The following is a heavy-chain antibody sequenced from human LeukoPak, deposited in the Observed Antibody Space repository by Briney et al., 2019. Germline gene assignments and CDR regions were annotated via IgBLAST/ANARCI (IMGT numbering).Heavy chain of an antibody. D-gene: IGHD5-24*01. CDR3: VRLGRDGYTYGAAY. CDR1: GYIFDEYG. V-gene: IGHV3-20*04. CDR2: INWNGGST. Sequence: GGSLRLSCAGSGYIFDEYGMRWVRQAPGKGLEWVAGINWNGGSTGYAASVKGRCTISRDNAKTALYLEMNSLRVEDTAFYYCVRLGRDGYTYGAAYWGQGALVTVSS. J-gene: IGHJ1*01.